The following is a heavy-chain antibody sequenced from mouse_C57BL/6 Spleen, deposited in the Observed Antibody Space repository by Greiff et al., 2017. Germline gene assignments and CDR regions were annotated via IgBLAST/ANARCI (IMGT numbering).Heavy chain of an antibody. CDR1: GYTFTSYW. D-gene: IGHD1-1*01. V-gene: IGHV1-59*01. Sequence: VQLQQPGAELVRPGTSVKLSCKASGYTFTSYWMHWVKQRPGQGLEWIGVIDPSDSYPNYNQKFKGKATLTVDTSSSTAYMQLSSLTSEDSAVYYCARGSDDVSSGGGYFDVWGTGTTVTVSS. CDR3: ARGSDDVSSGGGYFDV. CDR2: IDPSDSYP. J-gene: IGHJ1*03.